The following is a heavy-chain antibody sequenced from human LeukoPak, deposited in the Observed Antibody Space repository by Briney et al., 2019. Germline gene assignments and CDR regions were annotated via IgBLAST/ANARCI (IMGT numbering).Heavy chain of an antibody. Sequence: GGSLRLSCAASGFTFSNYAMNWVRQAPGKGLEWVSGISGSSGTINYAAPVKGRFTISRDNSRNTLYLQMNSLRADDTAVYYCAKRLGDPRAFDYWAREPWSPSPQ. V-gene: IGHV3-23*01. CDR1: GFTFSNYA. D-gene: IGHD2-21*02. CDR2: ISGSSGTI. J-gene: IGHJ4*02. CDR3: AKRLGDPRAFDY.